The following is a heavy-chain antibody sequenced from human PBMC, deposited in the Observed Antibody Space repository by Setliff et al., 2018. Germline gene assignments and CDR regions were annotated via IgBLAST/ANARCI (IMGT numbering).Heavy chain of an antibody. CDR2: TIPMFGTT. D-gene: IGHD3-3*01. CDR1: GGTFSSYG. Sequence: SVKVSCKASGGTFSSYGISWVRQAPGQGLEWMGGTIPMFGTTNYARKFQGRVTMTRDTSTSTVYMEVISLRSEDTAVYFCARDRFYNSWSGTSITAPHDAFDIWGQGTMVTVSS. J-gene: IGHJ3*02. CDR3: ARDRFYNSWSGTSITAPHDAFDI. V-gene: IGHV1-69*05.